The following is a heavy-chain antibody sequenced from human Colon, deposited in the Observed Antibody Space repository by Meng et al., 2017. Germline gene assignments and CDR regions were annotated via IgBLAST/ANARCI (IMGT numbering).Heavy chain of an antibody. Sequence: QVPLVESGAEVKNPGSSVKVSCKTSGGRFNTYGINWVRQAPKQGLEWMGGIIPMFPKTNYAQKFEGRLTITADESTSTAYMELSSLRSEDTAVYYCTRGLATIPHFDYWGQGTLVTVSS. V-gene: IGHV1-69*01. CDR3: TRGLATIPHFDY. CDR2: IIPMFPKT. J-gene: IGHJ4*02. CDR1: GGRFNTYG. D-gene: IGHD5-24*01.